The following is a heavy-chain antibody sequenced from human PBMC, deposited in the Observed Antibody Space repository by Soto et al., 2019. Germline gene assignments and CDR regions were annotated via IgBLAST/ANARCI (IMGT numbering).Heavy chain of an antibody. V-gene: IGHV3-23*01. Sequence: GGSLRLSCAASGFTFSSYAMSWVRQAPGKGLEWVSAISGSGGSTYYADSVKGRFTISRDNSKNTLYLQMNSLRAEDTAVYYCAKEISDIVVVPASYGMDVWGQGTTVTVSS. D-gene: IGHD2-2*01. CDR3: AKEISDIVVVPASYGMDV. J-gene: IGHJ6*02. CDR1: GFTFSSYA. CDR2: ISGSGGST.